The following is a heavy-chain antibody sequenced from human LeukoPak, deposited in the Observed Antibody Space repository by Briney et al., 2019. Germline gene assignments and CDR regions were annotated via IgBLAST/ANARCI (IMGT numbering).Heavy chain of an antibody. CDR1: GYTFTSYG. V-gene: IGHV1-18*01. J-gene: IGHJ6*03. CDR3: ARGGIGWFGELVSRSHMDV. Sequence: GASVKVSCKASGYTFTSYGISWVRQAPGQGLEWMGWISAYNGNTNYAQKLQGRVTMTTDTSTSTAYMELRSLRSDDTAVYYCARGGIGWFGELVSRSHMDVWGKGTTVTVSS. CDR2: ISAYNGNT. D-gene: IGHD3-10*01.